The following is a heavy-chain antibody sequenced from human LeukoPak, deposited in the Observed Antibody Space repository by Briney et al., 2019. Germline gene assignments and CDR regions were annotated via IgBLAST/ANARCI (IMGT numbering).Heavy chain of an antibody. CDR2: ISSSGSTI. D-gene: IGHD1-26*01. V-gene: IGHV3-48*03. CDR1: GFTFSSYE. J-gene: IGHJ3*02. CDR3: AREVMRWDDGRDAFDI. Sequence: GGSLRLSCAASGFTFSSYEMNWVRQAPGKGLEWVSYISSSGSTIYYADSVKGRFTISRDNAKNSLYLQMNSLRAEDTAVYYCAREVMRWDDGRDAFDIWGQGTMVTVSS.